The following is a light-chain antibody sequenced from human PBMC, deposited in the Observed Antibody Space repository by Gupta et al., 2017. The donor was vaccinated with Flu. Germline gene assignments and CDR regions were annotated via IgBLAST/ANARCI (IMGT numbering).Light chain of an antibody. V-gene: IGKV1-39*01. Sequence: PSSLSASEGDRVTITCRASQSISNYLNWYQQRPGKAPKLLIYAASTLQGGVPSRFSGSGSETDFTLTISSLQPEDFATYYCQQSYSTPRTFGQGTKLEIK. CDR3: QQSYSTPRT. CDR1: QSISNY. J-gene: IGKJ2*01. CDR2: AAS.